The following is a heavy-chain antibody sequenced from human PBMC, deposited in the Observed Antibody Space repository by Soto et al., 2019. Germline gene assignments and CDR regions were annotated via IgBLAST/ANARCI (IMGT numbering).Heavy chain of an antibody. CDR2: INHSGST. CDR1: GGSFSGYY. V-gene: IGHV4-34*01. CDR3: ARGPITFGGVIVRPFDY. Sequence: KPSETLSLTCAVYGGSFSGYYWSWIRQPPGKGLEWIGEINHSGSTNYNPSLKSRVTISVDTSKNQFSLKLSSVTAADTAVYYCARGPITFGGVIVRPFDYWGQGTLVTVSS. D-gene: IGHD3-16*02. J-gene: IGHJ4*02.